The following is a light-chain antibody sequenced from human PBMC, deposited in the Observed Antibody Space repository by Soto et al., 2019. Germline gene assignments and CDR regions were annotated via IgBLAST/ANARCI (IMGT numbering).Light chain of an antibody. CDR3: MQTLQTPMT. CDR1: QSLLHRDGYHH. V-gene: IGKV2-28*01. J-gene: IGKJ5*01. Sequence: EIVMTQSPLSLPVTPGEPASISCRPSQSLLHRDGYHHLAWYLQRPGQSPHLLIYLGSFRAPGAPDRCSGSGSGTDFTLRITRVEAEDVGVYYCMQTLQTPMTFGQGTRLEI. CDR2: LGS.